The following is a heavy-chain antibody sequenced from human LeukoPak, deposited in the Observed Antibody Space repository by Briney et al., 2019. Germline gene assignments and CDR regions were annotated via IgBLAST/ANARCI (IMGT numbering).Heavy chain of an antibody. CDR2: IYHSGST. CDR1: GGSISSGGYS. CDR3: ARAWWGFVFDY. D-gene: IGHD2-15*01. J-gene: IGHJ4*02. V-gene: IGHV4-30-2*01. Sequence: SETLSLTCAVSGGSISSGGYSWSWIRQPPGKGLEWIGYIYHSGSTYYNPSLKSRVTISVDRSKNQFPLKLSSVTAADTAVYYCARAWWGFVFDYWGQGTLVTVSS.